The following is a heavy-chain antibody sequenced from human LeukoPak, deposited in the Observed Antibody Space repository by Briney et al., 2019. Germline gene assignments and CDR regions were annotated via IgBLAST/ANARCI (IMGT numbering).Heavy chain of an antibody. Sequence: GGSLRLSCAASGFTFSSYAMSWVRQAPGKGLEWVSAISGSGGSTYYADSVKGRFTISRDNSKNTLYLQMNSLRAEDTAVYYCAMGFGGSYYVDYWGQGTLVTVSS. V-gene: IGHV3-23*01. J-gene: IGHJ4*02. D-gene: IGHD1-26*01. CDR3: AMGFGGSYYVDY. CDR1: GFTFSSYA. CDR2: ISGSGGST.